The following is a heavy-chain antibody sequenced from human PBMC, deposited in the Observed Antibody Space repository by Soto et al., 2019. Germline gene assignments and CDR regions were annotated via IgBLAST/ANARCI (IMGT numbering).Heavy chain of an antibody. CDR2: ISVSGQMT. CDR1: GFTFRGDA. V-gene: IGHV3-23*01. CDR3: ARSEMTYNWND. Sequence: EVQLLQSGGELVQPGGSLRLSCVGSGFTFRGDAMSWVRQAPGKGLEWVSSISVSGQMTHYADSVKGRFTISRDNSRDTVFLEMKSLRVDDTAVYYCARSEMTYNWNDWGQGTLVTVSS. J-gene: IGHJ4*02. D-gene: IGHD1-20*01.